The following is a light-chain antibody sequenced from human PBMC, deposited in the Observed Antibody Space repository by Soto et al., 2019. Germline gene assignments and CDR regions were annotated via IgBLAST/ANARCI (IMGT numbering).Light chain of an antibody. CDR1: SSDVGGYNY. CDR2: DVS. Sequence: QSALTQPASVSGSPGQSITISCTGTSSDVGGYNYVSWYQQHPGKAPKLMIYDVSNRPSGVSNRFSGSKSGNTASLTISGLQIADDTDYSCSSYTSSSTLRVFGGETQLTVL. V-gene: IGLV2-14*01. J-gene: IGLJ2*01. CDR3: SSYTSSSTLRV.